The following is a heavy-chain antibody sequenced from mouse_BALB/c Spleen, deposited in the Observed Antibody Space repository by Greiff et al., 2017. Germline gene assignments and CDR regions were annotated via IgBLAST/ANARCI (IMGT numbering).Heavy chain of an antibody. Sequence: DVKLVESGGGLVKPGGSLKLSCAASGFTFSDYYMYWVRQTPEKRLEWVATISDGGSYTYYPDSVKGRFTISRDNAKNNLYLQMSSLKSEDTAMYYCASAYGYDFAYWGQGTLVTVSA. CDR3: ASAYGYDFAY. D-gene: IGHD2-2*01. V-gene: IGHV5-4*02. J-gene: IGHJ3*01. CDR1: GFTFSDYY. CDR2: ISDGGSYT.